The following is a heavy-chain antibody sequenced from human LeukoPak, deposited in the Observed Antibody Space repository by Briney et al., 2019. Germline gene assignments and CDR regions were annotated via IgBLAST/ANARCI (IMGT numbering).Heavy chain of an antibody. D-gene: IGHD6-13*01. CDR1: GFSFDDYG. J-gene: IGHJ4*02. Sequence: PGESLRLSCAASGFSFDDYGMSWVRQAPGKGLEWVSGINWNGDTTAYADSVKGRFTISRDNAKNSLYLQLNSVRAEDTAWYYCARGARGTNSWYFRYWGQGTLVTVSS. CDR2: INWNGDTT. V-gene: IGHV3-20*04. CDR3: ARGARGTNSWYFRY.